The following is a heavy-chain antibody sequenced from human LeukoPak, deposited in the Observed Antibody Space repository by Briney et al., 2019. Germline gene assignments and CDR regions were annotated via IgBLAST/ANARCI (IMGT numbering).Heavy chain of an antibody. Sequence: SETLSLTCTVSGGSISSYYWSWIRQPPGKGLELIGYISYSGTTNYSPSLKSRVTISVDSSKIQFSLKLSSVTAADTAVYYCARGGPSSKYFDLGGRGTRVTVSS. CDR2: ISYSGTT. V-gene: IGHV4-59*01. CDR3: ARGGPSSKYFDL. CDR1: GGSISSYY. D-gene: IGHD3-10*01. J-gene: IGHJ2*01.